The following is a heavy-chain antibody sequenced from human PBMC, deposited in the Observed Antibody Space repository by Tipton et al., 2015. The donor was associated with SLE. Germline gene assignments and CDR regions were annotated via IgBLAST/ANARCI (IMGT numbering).Heavy chain of an antibody. D-gene: IGHD1-26*01. CDR1: GFSVSVNF. Sequence: SLRLSCAVSGFSVSVNFMSWVRQAPGKGLEWVSLIYGGGKTNYADSVKGRFTISRDDFKNTVYLQMNSLRAEDTAVYYCARLASWEPYDYWGQGTLVTVSS. CDR3: ARLASWEPYDY. J-gene: IGHJ4*02. V-gene: IGHV3-53*01. CDR2: IYGGGKT.